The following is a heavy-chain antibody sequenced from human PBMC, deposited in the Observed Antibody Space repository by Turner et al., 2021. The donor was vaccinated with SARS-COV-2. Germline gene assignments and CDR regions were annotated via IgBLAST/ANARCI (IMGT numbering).Heavy chain of an antibody. CDR1: GFTFSNYA. CDR3: ARDRIIWDRGVYYYYGMDV. D-gene: IGHD1-26*01. V-gene: IGHV3-30-3*01. J-gene: IGHJ6*02. CDR2: ISYYGSNK. Sequence: QVQRVESGGDVGQPGRSLRLFCAASGFTFSNYAMHWVRQAPGKGLEWVAVISYYGSNKYYADSVKGRFTISRDNSKNTLYLQMNSLRAEDTAVYYCARDRIIWDRGVYYYYGMDVWGQGTTVTVSS.